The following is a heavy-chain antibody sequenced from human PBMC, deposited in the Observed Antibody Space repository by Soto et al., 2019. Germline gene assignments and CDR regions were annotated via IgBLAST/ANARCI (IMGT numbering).Heavy chain of an antibody. CDR1: GGTLNSYT. CDR2: IIPVFGTT. CDR3: SISNSYGRGDF. V-gene: IGHV1-69*01. D-gene: IGHD4-17*01. J-gene: IGHJ4*02. Sequence: QVQLVQSGAEVKKPGSSVRVSCKASGGTLNSYTISWVRQAPGQGLEWMGGIIPVFGTTDYAQKFQGRVTITADQSTDTAYLDLFSLRSEDTAIYYCSISNSYGRGDFWGRGTLVTVSS.